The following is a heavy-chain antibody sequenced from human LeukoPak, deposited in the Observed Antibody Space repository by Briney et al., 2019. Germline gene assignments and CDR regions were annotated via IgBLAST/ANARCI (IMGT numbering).Heavy chain of an antibody. Sequence: GGSLRLSCAASGFTVSSNYMSWVRQAPGKGLEWVSVIYSGGSTYYADSVKGRFTISRDNSKNTLYLQMNSLRAEDTAAYYCAKDNRRYYYGSGGYFDYWGQGTLVTVSS. J-gene: IGHJ4*02. CDR1: GFTVSSNY. V-gene: IGHV3-53*01. CDR2: IYSGGST. CDR3: AKDNRRYYYGSGGYFDY. D-gene: IGHD3-10*01.